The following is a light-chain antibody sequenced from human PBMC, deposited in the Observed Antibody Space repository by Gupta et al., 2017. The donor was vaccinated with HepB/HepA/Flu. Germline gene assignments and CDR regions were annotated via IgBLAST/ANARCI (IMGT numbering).Light chain of an antibody. V-gene: IGLV3-19*01. CDR2: GKN. CDR3: NSRDSSGNHLGV. Sequence: SSALTQDPAVSVALGQTVRITCQGDSLRSYYASWYQQKPGQAPVLVIYGKNNRPSGIPDRFSGSSSGNTAALTITGAQAEEEADYYCNSRDSSGNHLGVFGTGTKVTVL. J-gene: IGLJ1*01. CDR1: SLRSYY.